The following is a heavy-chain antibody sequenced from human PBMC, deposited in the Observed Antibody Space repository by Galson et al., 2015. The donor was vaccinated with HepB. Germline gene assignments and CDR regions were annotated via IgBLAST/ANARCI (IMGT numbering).Heavy chain of an antibody. D-gene: IGHD7-27*01. J-gene: IGHJ6*02. CDR2: ISYNGSSK. CDR1: GFTFSSYA. V-gene: IGHV3-30-3*01. Sequence: SLRLSCAASGFTFSSYAMHWVRQAPGKGLEWVSLISYNGSSKYYADSVKGRFTISRDKSKKTLYLQMNSLRAEDTAVYYCARDSKTGDLFYYFGMDAWGQGTTVTVSS. CDR3: ARDSKTGDLFYYFGMDA.